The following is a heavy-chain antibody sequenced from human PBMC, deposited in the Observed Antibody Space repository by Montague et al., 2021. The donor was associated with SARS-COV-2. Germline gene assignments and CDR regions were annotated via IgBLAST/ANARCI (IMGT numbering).Heavy chain of an antibody. V-gene: IGHV3-21*01. CDR2: ITSSGDYI. CDR1: GFTFSNFF. Sequence: SLRLSCAASGFTFSNFFINWVRQAPGKGLEWVSSITSSGDYIWYADSLKGRFTGSRDNAKNSVYLQMSSLRAEDTAVYYCARELGRTGAFDIWGQRTAVTVSS. J-gene: IGHJ3*02. CDR3: ARELGRTGAFDI. D-gene: IGHD4-17*01.